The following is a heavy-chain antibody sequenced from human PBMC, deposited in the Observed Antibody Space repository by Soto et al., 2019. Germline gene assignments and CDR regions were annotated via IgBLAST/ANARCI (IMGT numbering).Heavy chain of an antibody. V-gene: IGHV1-69*13. J-gene: IGHJ5*02. CDR2: IIPIFGTA. Sequence: LVKVSCKASGGTFSSYAISWVRQAPGQGLEWMGGIIPIFGTANYAQKFQGRVTITADESTSTAYMELSSLRSEDTAVYYCARGLHDLTGEFDPWGQGTLVTVSS. D-gene: IGHD7-27*01. CDR3: ARGLHDLTGEFDP. CDR1: GGTFSSYA.